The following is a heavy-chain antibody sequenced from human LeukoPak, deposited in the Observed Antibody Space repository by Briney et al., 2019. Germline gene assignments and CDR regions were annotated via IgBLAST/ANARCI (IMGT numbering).Heavy chain of an antibody. CDR3: ARDHSMDYGNWFDP. D-gene: IGHD4-17*01. J-gene: IGHJ5*02. V-gene: IGHV3-30*03. CDR2: ISYDGSNT. CDR1: GFTFSSYS. Sequence: PGGSLRLSCAASGFTFSSYSMNWVRQAPGKGLDWVAVISYDGSNTYYADSVKGRFTISRDNSKSTLYLQMNSLRAEDTAVYYCARDHSMDYGNWFDPWGQGTLVTVSS.